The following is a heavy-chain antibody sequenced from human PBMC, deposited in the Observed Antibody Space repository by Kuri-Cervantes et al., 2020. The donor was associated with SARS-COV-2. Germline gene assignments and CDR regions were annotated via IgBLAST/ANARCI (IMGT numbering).Heavy chain of an antibody. J-gene: IGHJ4*02. Sequence: GESLKISCAASGFTVSSYSMNWVRQAPGKGLEWVSSISSSSSYIYYADSVKGGFTISRDNAKNSLYLQMNSLRAEDTAVYYCARDSYYDSPGHWGQGTLVTVSS. CDR3: ARDSYYDSPGH. CDR1: GFTVSSYS. V-gene: IGHV3-21*01. D-gene: IGHD3-22*01. CDR2: ISSSSSYI.